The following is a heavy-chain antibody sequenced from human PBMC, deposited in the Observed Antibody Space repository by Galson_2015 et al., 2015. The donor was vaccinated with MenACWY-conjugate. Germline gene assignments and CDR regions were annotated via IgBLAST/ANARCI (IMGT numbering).Heavy chain of an antibody. D-gene: IGHD6-19*01. CDR2: ISDNGGST. Sequence: SLRLSCAASGFTFSNSAMSWVRQAPGKGLEWVSGISDNGGSTHHADSVKGRFTISRDNSKNTLYLQMNSLRDEDTAAYYCAKKRVAVTGSYYFDYWGQGTLVTVSS. CDR3: AKKRVAVTGSYYFDY. CDR1: GFTFSNSA. J-gene: IGHJ4*02. V-gene: IGHV3-23*01.